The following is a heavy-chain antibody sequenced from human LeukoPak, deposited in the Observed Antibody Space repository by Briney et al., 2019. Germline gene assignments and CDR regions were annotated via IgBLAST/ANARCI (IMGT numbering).Heavy chain of an antibody. J-gene: IGHJ6*02. Sequence: GGSLRLSCSGFGFTFSSFWMGWVRQAPGKGLEWVSSISSSSSYIYYADSVKGRFTISRDNAKNSLYLQMNSLRAEDTAVYYCARDAVTYYYDSSGSLRVNYYGMDVWAKGPRSPSP. CDR1: GFTFSSFW. V-gene: IGHV3-21*01. D-gene: IGHD3-22*01. CDR2: ISSSSSYI. CDR3: ARDAVTYYYDSSGSLRVNYYGMDV.